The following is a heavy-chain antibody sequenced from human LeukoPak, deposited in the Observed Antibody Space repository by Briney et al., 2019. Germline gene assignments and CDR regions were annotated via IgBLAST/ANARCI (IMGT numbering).Heavy chain of an antibody. J-gene: IGHJ4*02. V-gene: IGHV3-53*01. Sequence: GGSLRLSCAASGFTVSSNYMSWVRQAPGKGLEWVSVIYSGGSTYYADSVKGRFTISRDNSKNTLYLQMNSLRAEDTAVYYCARGRNYFPIDFWGQGTPVTVSS. CDR3: ARGRNYFPIDF. D-gene: IGHD2/OR15-2a*01. CDR2: IYSGGST. CDR1: GFTVSSNY.